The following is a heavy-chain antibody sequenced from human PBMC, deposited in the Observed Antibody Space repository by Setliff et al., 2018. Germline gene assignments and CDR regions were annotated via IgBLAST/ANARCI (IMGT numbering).Heavy chain of an antibody. CDR1: GFTFRSYG. J-gene: IGHJ4*02. V-gene: IGHV3-23*03. D-gene: IGHD2-2*01. CDR2: IYSGDSTT. CDR3: ARSETCHSTHCSPYDY. Sequence: GGSLRLSCEASGFTFRSYGMSWVRQAPGKGLEWVSLIYSGDSTTYYGDSVKGRFTISRDKSKNTLYLQMNSLRAEDTAIYYCARSETCHSTHCSPYDYWGQGTPVTVSS.